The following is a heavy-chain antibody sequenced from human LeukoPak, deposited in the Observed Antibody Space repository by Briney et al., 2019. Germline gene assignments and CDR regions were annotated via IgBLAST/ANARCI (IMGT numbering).Heavy chain of an antibody. D-gene: IGHD2-15*01. CDR2: ISYSGST. Sequence: PSETLSLTCTVSGDSLSPYYWGWIRQPPGKGLEWLGYISYSGSTNYNPSLKSRVTISVDTSKNQFSLKLSSVTAADTAVYYCARTPNCSGGSCYYYYYMDVWGKGTTVTISS. CDR1: GDSLSPYY. J-gene: IGHJ6*03. V-gene: IGHV4-59*01. CDR3: ARTPNCSGGSCYYYYYMDV.